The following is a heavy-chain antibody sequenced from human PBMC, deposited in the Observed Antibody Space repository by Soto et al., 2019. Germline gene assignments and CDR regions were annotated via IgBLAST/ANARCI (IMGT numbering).Heavy chain of an antibody. CDR2: ISWNSGSI. CDR3: AKDRGWANVDAFDI. J-gene: IGHJ3*02. CDR1: GFTFDDYA. D-gene: IGHD3-10*01. Sequence: EVQLVESGGGLVQPGRSLRLSCAASGFTFDDYAMHWVRQAPGKGLEWVSGISWNSGSIGYADSVKGRFTISRDNAKNSLYLQMNSLRAEDTALYYCAKDRGWANVDAFDIWGQGTMVTVSS. V-gene: IGHV3-9*01.